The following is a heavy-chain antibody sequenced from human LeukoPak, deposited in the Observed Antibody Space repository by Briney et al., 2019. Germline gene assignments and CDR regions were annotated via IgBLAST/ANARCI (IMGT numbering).Heavy chain of an antibody. V-gene: IGHV3-9*01. J-gene: IGHJ4*02. CDR2: ISWNSGSI. CDR1: GFTFDDYA. CDR3: AKDRMESGYYNGFDY. D-gene: IGHD3-22*01. Sequence: GGSLRLSCAASGFTFDDYAMHWVRQAPGKGLEWVSGISWNSGSIGYADSVKGRFTISRDNAKNSLYLQMNSLGAEDTALYYCAKDRMESGYYNGFDYWGQGTLVTVSS.